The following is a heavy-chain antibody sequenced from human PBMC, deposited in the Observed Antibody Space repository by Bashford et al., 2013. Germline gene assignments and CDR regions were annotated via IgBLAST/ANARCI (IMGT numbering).Heavy chain of an antibody. V-gene: IGHV1-2*02. D-gene: IGHD2-2*01. J-gene: IGHJ4*03. CDR1: GYSFTGLY. CDR3: ASRSTVCYGCFEY. CDR2: MNPNTGDT. Sequence: ASVKVSCKASGYSFTGLYIHWVRQAPGQGPEWMGSMNPNTGDTNSAQKFQARVSMTRDASIGTAYMELSSLGSDDTAVYYCASRSTVCYGCFEYWGQGPWSPSPQ.